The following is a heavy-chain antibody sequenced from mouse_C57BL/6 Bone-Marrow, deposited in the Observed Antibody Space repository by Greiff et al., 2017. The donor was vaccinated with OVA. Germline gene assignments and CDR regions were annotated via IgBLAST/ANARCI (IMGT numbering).Heavy chain of an antibody. D-gene: IGHD2-1*01. Sequence: DVHLVESEGGLVQPGSSMKLSCTASGFTFSDYYMAWVRQVPEKGLEWVANINYDGSSTYYLDSLKSRFIISRDNAKNILYLQMSSLKSEDTATYYCARWGIYYGLYWYFDVWGTGTTVTVSS. CDR2: INYDGSST. J-gene: IGHJ1*03. CDR3: ARWGIYYGLYWYFDV. CDR1: GFTFSDYY. V-gene: IGHV5-16*01.